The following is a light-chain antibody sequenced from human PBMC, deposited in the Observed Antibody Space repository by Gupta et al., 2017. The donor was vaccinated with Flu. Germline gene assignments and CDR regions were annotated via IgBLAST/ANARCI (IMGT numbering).Light chain of an antibody. CDR2: DVT. CDR3: SSCTSSTTLV. V-gene: IGLV2-14*01. CDR1: STDIGSYKY. J-gene: IGLJ2*01. Sequence: QSALTQPASVSGSPGQSIAISCTGTSTDIGSYKYVSWYQQPPGKAPQLLIYDVTTRPSGVSTRFSGSKSGDTASLTISGLQAEDEADYYCSSCTSSTTLVFGGGTRLTVL.